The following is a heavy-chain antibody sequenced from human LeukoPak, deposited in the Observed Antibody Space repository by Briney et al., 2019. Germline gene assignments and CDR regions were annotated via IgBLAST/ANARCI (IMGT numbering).Heavy chain of an antibody. CDR1: GFTFSSYA. CDR3: AKGIAAARMYYFDY. J-gene: IGHJ4*02. CDR2: ISGSGGST. D-gene: IGHD6-13*01. Sequence: GGSLRLSCAASGFTFSSYAMSWVRQAPGKGLEWVSAISGSGGSTYYADSVKGRFTISRDNSKNTLYPQMNSLRAEDTAVYYCAKGIAAARMYYFDYWGQGTLVTVSS. V-gene: IGHV3-23*01.